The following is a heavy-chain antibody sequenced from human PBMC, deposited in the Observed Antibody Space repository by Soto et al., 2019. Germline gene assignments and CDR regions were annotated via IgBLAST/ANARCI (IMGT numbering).Heavy chain of an antibody. Sequence: GASVKVSCKASGYTFTGYYMHWVRQAPGQGLEWMGWINPNSGGTNYAQKFQGWVTMTRDTSISTAYMELSRLRSDDTAVYYCARDNSSSSELDYWGQGTLVTSPQ. J-gene: IGHJ4*02. V-gene: IGHV1-2*04. CDR2: INPNSGGT. CDR3: ARDNSSSSELDY. CDR1: GYTFTGYY. D-gene: IGHD6-6*01.